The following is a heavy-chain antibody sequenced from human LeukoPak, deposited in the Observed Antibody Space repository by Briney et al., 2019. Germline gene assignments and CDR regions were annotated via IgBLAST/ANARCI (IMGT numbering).Heavy chain of an antibody. CDR3: ARHDRPSGYCSSTSCQSAFDI. CDR2: IYYSGST. Sequence: GSLRLSCAASGFTFSSYSMNWIRQPPGKGLEWSGSIYYSGSTYYNPSLKSRVTISVDTSKNQFSLKLSSVTAADTAVYYCARHDRPSGYCSSTSCQSAFDIWGQGTLVTVSS. CDR1: GFTFSSYS. V-gene: IGHV4-39*01. J-gene: IGHJ3*02. D-gene: IGHD2-2*01.